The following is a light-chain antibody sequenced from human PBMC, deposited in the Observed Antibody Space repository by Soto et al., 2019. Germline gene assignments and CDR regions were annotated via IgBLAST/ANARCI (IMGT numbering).Light chain of an antibody. CDR2: GAS. Sequence: TLSRSQGERATLSCRASQTINNNVAWYQLKDGQVPRLVIYGASTRATDIPARFSGRGSGTEFTLTISMLQSEDFAEYHYQQYNYRPQTFGQGTKVDIK. J-gene: IGKJ1*01. CDR3: QQYNYRPQT. CDR1: QTINNN. V-gene: IGKV3-15*01.